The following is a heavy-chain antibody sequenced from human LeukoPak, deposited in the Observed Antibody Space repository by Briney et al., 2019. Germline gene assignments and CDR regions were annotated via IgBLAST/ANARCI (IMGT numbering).Heavy chain of an antibody. D-gene: IGHD1-1*01. J-gene: IGHJ6*04. CDR3: ARDPISPQLEETA. V-gene: IGHV3-11*01. CDR1: GFTFSDYY. CDR2: ISGGGTTI. Sequence: GRSLRLSRAASGFTFSDYYMNWVSQAPGKRLECVSSISGGGTTIFYAASVKGRFTVSRANALYSLYLEMNSLRDEDTAVYYCARDPISPQLEETAWGKGTTVIVSS.